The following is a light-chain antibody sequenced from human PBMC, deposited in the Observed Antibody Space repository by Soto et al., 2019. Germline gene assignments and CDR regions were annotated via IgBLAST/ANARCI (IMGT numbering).Light chain of an antibody. CDR3: GSITRSSTSV. J-gene: IGLJ1*01. Sequence: QSALSRPGAMYRSAGQAITISCTVPGSDVGGFEHVSSYQHQPGKDPKLIIYDVTKRPSGVSNRISGSKSGNTEYLTISGIQAADEGDYYCGSITRSSTSVFGTGTKVTAL. CDR2: DVT. CDR1: GSDVGGFEH. V-gene: IGLV2-14*01.